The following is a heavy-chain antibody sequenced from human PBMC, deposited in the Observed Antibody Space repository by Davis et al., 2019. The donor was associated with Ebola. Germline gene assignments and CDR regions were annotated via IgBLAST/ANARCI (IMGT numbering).Heavy chain of an antibody. V-gene: IGHV4-59*12. J-gene: IGHJ6*02. D-gene: IGHD6-19*01. CDR2: IYNSESS. CDR1: GGSISSYY. Sequence: MPSETLSLTCTVSGGSISSYYWSWIRQPPGKGLEWIGYIYNSESSNYNPSLKSRFTISVDTSKNQFSLKLSSVTAADTAVYYCARDSRWLVPGTYYYYGMDVWGQGTTVTVSS. CDR3: ARDSRWLVPGTYYYYGMDV.